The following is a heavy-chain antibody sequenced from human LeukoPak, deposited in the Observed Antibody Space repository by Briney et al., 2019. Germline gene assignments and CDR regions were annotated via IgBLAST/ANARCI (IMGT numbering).Heavy chain of an antibody. Sequence: GESLKISCKGSGFSFTSYWIGWVRQLPGKGLEWMGIIYPGDSDTRYSPSFQGQVTISADKSISTAYLQWSSLKASDTAMYYCARHSSPGWYCGGDCYSDYWGQGTLVTVSS. D-gene: IGHD2-21*02. J-gene: IGHJ4*02. V-gene: IGHV5-51*01. CDR2: IYPGDSDT. CDR1: GFSFTSYW. CDR3: ARHSSPGWYCGGDCYSDY.